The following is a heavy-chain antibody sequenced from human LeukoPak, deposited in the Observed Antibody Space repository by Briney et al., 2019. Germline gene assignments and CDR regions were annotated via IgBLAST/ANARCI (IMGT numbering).Heavy chain of an antibody. CDR1: GFTFSSYW. J-gene: IGHJ6*02. D-gene: IGHD2-2*02. V-gene: IGHV3-74*01. Sequence: GSLRLSCAASGFTFSSYWMHWVRQAPGKGLVWVSRVNSDESSTSYADSVKGRFTISRDNAKNTLNLQMNSLRAEDTAVYYCARETGRYCSGSSCYTGDSYYGMDVWGQGTTVTVSS. CDR2: VNSDESST. CDR3: ARETGRYCSGSSCYTGDSYYGMDV.